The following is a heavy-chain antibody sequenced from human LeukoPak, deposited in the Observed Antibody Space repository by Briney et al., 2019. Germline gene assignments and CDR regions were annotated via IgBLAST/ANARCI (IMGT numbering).Heavy chain of an antibody. CDR3: ATYTGGYTYGYIFDY. D-gene: IGHD5-18*01. Sequence: PGGSLRLSCAASGFTFSSYGMHWVRQAPGKGLEWVAFIRNDGSNKYYADSVKGRFTISRDNAKNTLYLQMNSLRAEDTALYYCATYTGGYTYGYIFDYWGQGTLVTVSS. V-gene: IGHV3-30*02. J-gene: IGHJ4*02. CDR2: IRNDGSNK. CDR1: GFTFSSYG.